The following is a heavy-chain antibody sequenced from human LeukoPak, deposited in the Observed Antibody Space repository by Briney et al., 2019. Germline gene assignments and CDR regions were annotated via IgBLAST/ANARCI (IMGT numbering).Heavy chain of an antibody. D-gene: IGHD3-10*01. V-gene: IGHV3-23*01. J-gene: IGHJ6*02. Sequence: GGSLRLSCAASGFTFSNYAVSWVRQAPEKGLEWVSGISGSGGNTYYADSVEGRFTISRDNSKNTLYLQMNSLRAEDTAVYYCAKGPITMVRGVIMKSPYYYGMDVWGQGTTVTVSS. CDR2: ISGSGGNT. CDR3: AKGPITMVRGVIMKSPYYYGMDV. CDR1: GFTFSNYA.